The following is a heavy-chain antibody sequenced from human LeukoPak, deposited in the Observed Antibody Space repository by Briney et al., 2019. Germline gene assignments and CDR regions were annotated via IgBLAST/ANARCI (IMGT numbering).Heavy chain of an antibody. CDR2: INPNSGGT. V-gene: IGHV1-2*02. D-gene: IGHD2-2*03. CDR1: GYTFTCYY. J-gene: IGHJ5*02. Sequence: ASVKVSCKASGYTFTCYYMHWVRQAPGQGLEWMGWINPNSGGTNYAQKFQGRVTMTRDTPTSTPYMELSSLRPDDPPVYYFARAAIGCSTYNWFDPWGEGTLVTVSS. CDR3: ARAAIGCSTYNWFDP.